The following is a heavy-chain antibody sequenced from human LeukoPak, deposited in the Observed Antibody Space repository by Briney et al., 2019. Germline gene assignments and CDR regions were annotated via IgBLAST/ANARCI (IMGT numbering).Heavy chain of an antibody. CDR2: INPNSGGT. J-gene: IGHJ4*02. V-gene: IGHV1-2*02. CDR1: GYSFTSYG. CDR3: ARDDDFWSGLFDY. Sequence: GASVKVSCKASGYSFTSYGISWVRQAPGQGLEWMGWINPNSGGTNYAQKFQGRVTMTRDTSISTAYMELSRLRSDDTAVYYCARDDDFWSGLFDYWGQGTLVTVSS. D-gene: IGHD3-3*01.